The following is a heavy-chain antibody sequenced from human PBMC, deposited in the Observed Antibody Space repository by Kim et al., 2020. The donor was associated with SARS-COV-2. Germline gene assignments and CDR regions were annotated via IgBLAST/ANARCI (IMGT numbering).Heavy chain of an antibody. CDR2: IKEDGSEE. CDR3: VRGSGFLLHY. J-gene: IGHJ4*02. D-gene: IGHD6-19*01. V-gene: IGHV3-7*01. Sequence: GGSLRLSCVASGFTISNYWMAWVRQAPGKGLEWVAIIKEDGSEEHCVDSVRGRLTISRDNAKNSVFLHMNSLRDDDTAVYYCVRGSGFLLHYWGQGTLVTVSS. CDR1: GFTISNYW.